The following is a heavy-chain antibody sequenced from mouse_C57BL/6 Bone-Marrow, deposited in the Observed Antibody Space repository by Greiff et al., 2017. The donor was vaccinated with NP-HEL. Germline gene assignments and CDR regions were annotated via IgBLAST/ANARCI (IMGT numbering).Heavy chain of an antibody. Sequence: QVQLQQSGAELVRPGASVTLSCKASGYTFTDYEMHWVKQTPVHGLEWIGAIDPETGGTAYNQKFKGKATLTADKSSSTAYMELRSLTSEDSAVYYCTRPYYGSYWYFDVWGTGTTVTVAS. CDR1: GYTFTDYE. D-gene: IGHD1-1*01. J-gene: IGHJ1*03. CDR3: TRPYYGSYWYFDV. CDR2: IDPETGGT. V-gene: IGHV1-15*01.